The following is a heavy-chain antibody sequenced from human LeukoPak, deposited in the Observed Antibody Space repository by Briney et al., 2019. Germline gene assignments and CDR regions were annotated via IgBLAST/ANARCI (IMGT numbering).Heavy chain of an antibody. D-gene: IGHD3-10*01. CDR2: IDPNSGGT. Sequence: ASVKVSCKASGYTFTGYYMYWVRQAPGQGLEWMGWIDPNSGGTNYAQKFQGRVTMTRDTSISTAYMELSRLTSDDTAVHYCASRGASGSYGIDYWGQGTLVTVSS. CDR1: GYTFTGYY. V-gene: IGHV1-2*02. J-gene: IGHJ4*02. CDR3: ASRGASGSYGIDY.